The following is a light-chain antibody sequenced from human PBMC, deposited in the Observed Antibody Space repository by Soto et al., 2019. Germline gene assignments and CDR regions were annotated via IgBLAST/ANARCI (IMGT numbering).Light chain of an antibody. J-gene: IGKJ1*01. CDR1: QSVLYSSNNKNY. Sequence: DIVMTQSPDSLAVSLGERATINCKSSQSVLYSSNNKNYLAWYQQKPGQPPKLLIYWASTRESGVPDRFSGSGSGTDFTLTISSLQAEDVAVYYCQQYYSTLWTFRQGTKVEIK. V-gene: IGKV4-1*01. CDR2: WAS. CDR3: QQYYSTLWT.